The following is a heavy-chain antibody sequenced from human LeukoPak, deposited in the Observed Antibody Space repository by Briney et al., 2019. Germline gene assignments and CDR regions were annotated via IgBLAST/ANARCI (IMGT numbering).Heavy chain of an antibody. V-gene: IGHV3-66*01. D-gene: IGHD3-10*01. CDR1: GFTVSSNY. CDR2: IYSGGST. J-gene: IGHJ4*02. CDR3: ARDIRTDYFDY. Sequence: GGSLRLSCAASGFTVSSNYMSWVRQAPGKGLEWVSVIYSGGSTYYAGSVKGRFTISRDNSKNTLYLQMNSLRAEDTAVYYCARDIRTDYFDYWGQGTLVTVSS.